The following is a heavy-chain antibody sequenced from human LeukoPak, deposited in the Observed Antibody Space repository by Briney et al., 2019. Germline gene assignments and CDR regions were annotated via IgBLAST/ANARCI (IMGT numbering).Heavy chain of an antibody. Sequence: ASVKVSCKASGYTFSSYGFSWVRQAPGQGLGWMGWISPYNGNTDYAQKLQGRVTMTTDTSTSTAYMELRSLRSDDTAVYYCARDRWGVLGGDYWGQGTLVTVSS. J-gene: IGHJ4*02. V-gene: IGHV1-18*01. CDR3: ARDRWGVLGGDY. CDR2: ISPYNGNT. D-gene: IGHD3-16*01. CDR1: GYTFSSYG.